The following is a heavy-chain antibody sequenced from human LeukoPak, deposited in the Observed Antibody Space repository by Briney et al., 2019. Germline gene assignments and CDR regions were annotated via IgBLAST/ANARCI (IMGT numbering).Heavy chain of an antibody. CDR3: ARNYYDSSAYYYFDY. D-gene: IGHD3-22*01. Sequence: PGGSLRLSCAASGFTFDDYAMHWVRQAPGKGLEWVSLISGDGGSTYYADSVKGRFTISRDNSKNSLYLQMNSLRAEDTAVYYCARNYYDSSAYYYFDYWGQGTLVTVSS. CDR2: ISGDGGST. V-gene: IGHV3-43*02. J-gene: IGHJ4*02. CDR1: GFTFDDYA.